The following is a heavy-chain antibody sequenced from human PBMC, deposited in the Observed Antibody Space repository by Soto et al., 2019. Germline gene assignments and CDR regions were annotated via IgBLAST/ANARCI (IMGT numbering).Heavy chain of an antibody. CDR2: IYYSGST. D-gene: IGHD5-12*01. V-gene: IGHV4-30-4*01. J-gene: IGHJ5*02. CDR1: GGSISSGDYY. CDR3: ARGHTRGYSGYDLNWFDP. Sequence: LSLTCTVSGGSISSGDYYWSWIRQPPGKGLEWIGYIYYSGSTYYNPSLKSRVTISVDTSKNQFSLKLSSVTAADTAVYYCARGHTRGYSGYDLNWFDPWGQGTLVTVSS.